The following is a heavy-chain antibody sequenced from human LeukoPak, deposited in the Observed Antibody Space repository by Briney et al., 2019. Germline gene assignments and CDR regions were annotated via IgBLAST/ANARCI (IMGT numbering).Heavy chain of an antibody. J-gene: IGHJ5*02. CDR1: GGTFSSYA. CDR3: ARDQSEVLHSPAYCGGDCYSGLNWFDP. D-gene: IGHD2-21*01. Sequence: GASVKVSCKASGGTFSSYAISWVRQAPGQGLEWMGGIIPIFGTANYAQKFQGRVTITADESTSTAYMELSSLRSEDTAVYYCARDQSEVLHSPAYCGGDCYSGLNWFDPWGQGTLVTVSS. V-gene: IGHV1-69*13. CDR2: IIPIFGTA.